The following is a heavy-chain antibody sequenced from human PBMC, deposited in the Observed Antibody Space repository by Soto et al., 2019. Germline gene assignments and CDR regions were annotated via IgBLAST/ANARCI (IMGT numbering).Heavy chain of an antibody. D-gene: IGHD3-10*01. CDR1: GASSTSDVYY. J-gene: IGHJ4*02. CDR3: ARTVGSGSPDFDY. Sequence: KPSETLSLTCIVSGASSTSDVYYWIWIRQFPGKGLEWIGHIYYSGNSYYNLSLGSRLLISVDTSKNQFSLKLSSVTAADTAVYYCARTVGSGSPDFDYWGQGILVTVSS. V-gene: IGHV4-31*03. CDR2: IYYSGNS.